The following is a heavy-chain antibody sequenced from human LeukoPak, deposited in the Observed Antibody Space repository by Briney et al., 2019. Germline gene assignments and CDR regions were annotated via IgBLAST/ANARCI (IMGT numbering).Heavy chain of an antibody. Sequence: PSETLSLTCTVSGGSISSYYWSWIRQPPGKGLEWIGFIYYSGSTNYNPSLKSRVTISVDTSKNQFSLKLSSVTAADMGMYYCAKSRDGYNNYQFDYWGQGTLVTVSS. CDR1: GGSISSYY. CDR3: AKSRDGYNNYQFDY. V-gene: IGHV4-59*08. CDR2: IYYSGST. D-gene: IGHD5-24*01. J-gene: IGHJ4*02.